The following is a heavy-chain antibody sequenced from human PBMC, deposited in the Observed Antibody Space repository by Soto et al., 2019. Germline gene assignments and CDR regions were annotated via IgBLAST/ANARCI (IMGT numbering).Heavy chain of an antibody. Sequence: PGGSLRLSCAASGFTFSDHYMDWVRQAPGKGLEWVARTRNKANSHTTEYAASVKGRFTISRDDSKNSLYLEMNSLKTEDTAVYYCARVRLSNGWLPFDYWGLGTLVTGSS. CDR1: GFTFSDHY. CDR2: TRNKANSHTT. D-gene: IGHD6-19*01. V-gene: IGHV3-72*01. CDR3: ARVRLSNGWLPFDY. J-gene: IGHJ4*02.